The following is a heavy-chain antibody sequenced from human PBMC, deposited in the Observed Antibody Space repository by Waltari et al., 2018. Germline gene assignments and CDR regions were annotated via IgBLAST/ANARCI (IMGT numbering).Heavy chain of an antibody. D-gene: IGHD6-13*01. CDR3: ARRAAIAATGPTYYMDV. V-gene: IGHV4-38-2*01. Sequence: QVQLQESGPGLVKPSETLSLTCAVSGYSISSGYYWGWIRQPPGKGLEWIGSIYHSGSTYYNPSRKSRVTISVDTSKNQFSLKLSPVTAADTAVYYCARRAAIAATGPTYYMDVWGKGTTVTVSS. CDR2: IYHSGST. CDR1: GYSISSGYY. J-gene: IGHJ6*03.